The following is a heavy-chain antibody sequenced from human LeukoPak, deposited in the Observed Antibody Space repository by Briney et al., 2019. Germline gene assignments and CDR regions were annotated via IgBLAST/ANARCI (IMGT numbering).Heavy chain of an antibody. V-gene: IGHV4-38-2*02. D-gene: IGHD3-22*01. CDR3: ARDEGVITDY. Sequence: PSETLSLTCTVSGYSISSGYYWGWIRQPPGKGLEWIGSIYHSGSTYYNPSLKSRVTISVDTSKNQFSLKLSSVTAADTAVYYCARDEGVITDYWGQGTLVTVSS. CDR2: IYHSGST. J-gene: IGHJ4*02. CDR1: GYSISSGYY.